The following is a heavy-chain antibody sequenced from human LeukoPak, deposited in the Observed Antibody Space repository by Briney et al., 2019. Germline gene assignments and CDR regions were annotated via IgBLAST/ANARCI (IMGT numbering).Heavy chain of an antibody. V-gene: IGHV3-30-3*01. CDR3: ARGQRGYSGHDPPDY. CDR2: ISYDGSNK. CDR1: GFTFSSYA. Sequence: PGRSLRLSCAASGFTFSSYAMHWVRQAPGKGLEWVAVISYDGSNKYYADSVKGRFTISRDNSKNTLYLQMNSLRAEDTAVYYCARGQRGYSGHDPPDYWGQGTMVTVSS. J-gene: IGHJ4*02. D-gene: IGHD5-12*01.